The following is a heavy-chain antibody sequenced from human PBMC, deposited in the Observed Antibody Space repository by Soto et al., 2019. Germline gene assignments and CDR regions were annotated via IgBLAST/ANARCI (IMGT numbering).Heavy chain of an antibody. CDR1: GGTFSSYA. CDR2: IIPIFGTA. CDR3: ARGWSCGSTSCPLYYYYYGMDV. V-gene: IGHV1-69*13. J-gene: IGHJ6*02. Sequence: GASVKVSCKASGGTFSSYAISWVRQAPGQGLEWMGGIIPIFGTANYAQKFQGRVTITADESTSTAYMELSSLRSEDTAVYYCARGWSCGSTSCPLYYYYYGMDVWGQGTTVTVSS. D-gene: IGHD2-2*01.